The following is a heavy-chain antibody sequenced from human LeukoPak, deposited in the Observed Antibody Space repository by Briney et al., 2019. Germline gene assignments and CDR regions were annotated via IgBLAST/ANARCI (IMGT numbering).Heavy chain of an antibody. CDR2: INHTGNS. CDR3: ARVRHGALEYGYYMDV. CDR1: GGSFSGFY. D-gene: IGHD3-3*01. J-gene: IGHJ6*03. V-gene: IGHV4-34*01. Sequence: PSETLSLTCAVDGGSFSGFYWSWIRQTPGKGLEWIGEINHTGNSNYNPSLTDYNASLKSRVTISVDSSKNELSLKVTSVTAAHPEGQDRARVRHGALEYGYYMDVWGKGTTVTVPS.